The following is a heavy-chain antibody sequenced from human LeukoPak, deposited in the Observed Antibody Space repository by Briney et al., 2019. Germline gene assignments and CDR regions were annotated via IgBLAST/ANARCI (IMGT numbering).Heavy chain of an antibody. Sequence: GGSLRLSCAASGFTFITYAMHWVRQAPGKGLEWVAVISDDGGNKYYADSVKGRFTISRDTSNNTLYLQMNRLRAEDTAVYYCARDLGGPVSFYGFDYWGQGTLVTVSS. D-gene: IGHD3-10*01. CDR2: ISDDGGNK. V-gene: IGHV3-30*04. CDR3: ARDLGGPVSFYGFDY. CDR1: GFTFITYA. J-gene: IGHJ4*02.